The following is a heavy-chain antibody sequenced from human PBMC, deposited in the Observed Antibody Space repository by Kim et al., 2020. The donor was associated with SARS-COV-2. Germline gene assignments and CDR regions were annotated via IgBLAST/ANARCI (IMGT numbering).Heavy chain of an antibody. CDR2: IIAFLGTV. D-gene: IGHD3-10*01. CDR3: ARSSVLYWYFDL. J-gene: IGHJ2*01. Sequence: SVKVSCKASGGTFASHSVSWVRQAPGQGLEWMGGIIAFLGTVEYAQSFQGRVTITADVSTSTAYMELRSLRSDDTAVYYCARSSVLYWYFDLWGRGTLV. CDR1: GGTFASHS. V-gene: IGHV1-69*13.